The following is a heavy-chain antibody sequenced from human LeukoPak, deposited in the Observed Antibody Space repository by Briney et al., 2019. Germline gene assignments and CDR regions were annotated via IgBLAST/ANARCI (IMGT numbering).Heavy chain of an antibody. Sequence: GASVKASCKASGYTFTGYYMHWVRQAPGQGLEWMGWINPNSGGTNYAQKFQGRVTMTRDTSISTAYMELSSLRSDDTAVYFCARNYYDTAGHFGYWGQGTLVTVSS. CDR1: GYTFTGYY. D-gene: IGHD3-22*01. J-gene: IGHJ4*02. CDR3: ARNYYDTAGHFGY. CDR2: INPNSGGT. V-gene: IGHV1-2*02.